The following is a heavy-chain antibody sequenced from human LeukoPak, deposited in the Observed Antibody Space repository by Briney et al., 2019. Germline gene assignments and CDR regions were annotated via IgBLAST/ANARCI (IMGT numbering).Heavy chain of an antibody. CDR1: GGSLSSYY. CDR2: IYPSGTT. J-gene: IGHJ6*02. Sequence: SETLSLTCSVSGGSLSSYYWSWIRQSAGKGLEWIGRIYPSGTTNYNPSLKSRVTISVDTSKNQLSLKLSSVTAADTAVYYCASRTGYYSGMDVWGQGTTVTVSS. CDR3: ASRTGYYSGMDV. V-gene: IGHV4-4*07.